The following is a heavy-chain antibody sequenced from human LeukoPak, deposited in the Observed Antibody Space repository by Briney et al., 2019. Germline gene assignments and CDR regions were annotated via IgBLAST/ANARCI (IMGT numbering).Heavy chain of an antibody. D-gene: IGHD1-26*01. J-gene: IGHJ4*02. CDR2: IRSKTYGGTG. V-gene: IGHV3-49*03. CDR1: GFTSGDYA. CDR3: TRSESGTYKGGFDF. Sequence: GGSLRLSCTASGFTSGDYAMNWFRQAPGKGLEWVGFIRSKTYGGTGEYATSVKGRFTISRDDSKRIAHLQMNSLKTEDTAVYYCTRSESGTYKGGFDFWGQGTLVTVSS.